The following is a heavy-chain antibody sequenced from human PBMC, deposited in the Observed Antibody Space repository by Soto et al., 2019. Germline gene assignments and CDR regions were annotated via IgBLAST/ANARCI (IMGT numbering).Heavy chain of an antibody. J-gene: IGHJ4*02. Sequence: QLQLQESGPGLVKPSETLSLTCTVSGASISTLTYNWGWIRQPPGKGLEWIGNIYYSGSPYYNPSLKSRVTISVDTSKSQFSLRLRSVTAADTALYFCARHTMTAVTTFDHWGQGTLVTVSS. V-gene: IGHV4-39*01. CDR2: IYYSGSP. CDR1: GASISTLTYN. D-gene: IGHD4-17*01. CDR3: ARHTMTAVTTFDH.